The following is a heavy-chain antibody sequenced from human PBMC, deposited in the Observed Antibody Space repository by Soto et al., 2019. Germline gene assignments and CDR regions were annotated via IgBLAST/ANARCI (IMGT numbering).Heavy chain of an antibody. Sequence: SVKVSCKASGGTFSSYAISWVRQAPGQGLEWMGGIIPIFGTANYAQKFQGRVTITADESTSTAYMELSSLRSEDTAVYYCARGFRPSKGYYDSSGFDYWGQGTLVTVSS. J-gene: IGHJ4*02. CDR2: IIPIFGTA. D-gene: IGHD3-22*01. CDR1: GGTFSSYA. V-gene: IGHV1-69*13. CDR3: ARGFRPSKGYYDSSGFDY.